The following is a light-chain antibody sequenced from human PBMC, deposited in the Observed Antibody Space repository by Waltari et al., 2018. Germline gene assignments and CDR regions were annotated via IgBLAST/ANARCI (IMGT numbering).Light chain of an antibody. CDR3: QQYNNWPLT. CDR1: QSVSSN. CDR2: GAS. V-gene: IGKV3-15*01. Sequence: EIVMTQSPATLSVYPGERATLSCRASQSVSSNLAWYQQKPGQAPRLLIYGASTRATGIPARFSGSGSGTEFILTISSLQSEDFAVYYCQQYNNWPLTFGGGTKVEIK. J-gene: IGKJ4*01.